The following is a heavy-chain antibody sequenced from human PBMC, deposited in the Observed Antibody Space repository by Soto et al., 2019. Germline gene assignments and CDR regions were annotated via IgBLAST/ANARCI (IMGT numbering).Heavy chain of an antibody. Sequence: GGSLRLSCAASGFTLSSYAMSWVRQAPGKGLEWVSAISGSGGSTYYADSVKGRFTISRDNSKNTLYLQMNSLRAEDTAVYYCARSTDYDFWSGILDYYYYMYVWGKGTTVTVSS. V-gene: IGHV3-23*01. CDR3: ARSTDYDFWSGILDYYYYMYV. D-gene: IGHD3-3*01. J-gene: IGHJ6*03. CDR2: ISGSGGST. CDR1: GFTLSSYA.